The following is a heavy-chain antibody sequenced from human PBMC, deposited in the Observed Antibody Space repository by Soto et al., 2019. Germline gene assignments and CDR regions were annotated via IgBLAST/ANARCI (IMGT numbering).Heavy chain of an antibody. CDR2: ISSSSSYI. J-gene: IGHJ4*01. D-gene: IGHD3-10*01. V-gene: IGHV3-21*06. CDR1: GFTLSDHY. Sequence: GGSLRLSCAASGFTLSDHYMDWVRQAPGKGLEWVSSISSSSSYIYFADSLKGRFTISRDNAKNSLYLQMNSLRAEDTAVYYCARDIGEMSAVWGQGTQVTVSS. CDR3: ARDIGEMSAV.